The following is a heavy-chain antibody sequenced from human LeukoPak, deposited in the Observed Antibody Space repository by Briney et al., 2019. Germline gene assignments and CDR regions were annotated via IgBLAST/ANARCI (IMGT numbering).Heavy chain of an antibody. CDR3: ARDGDPRYSSSWYRDGGYAFDI. CDR2: IYYSGST. Sequence: PSETLSLTCTVSGGSISSSSYYWGWIRQPPGKGLEWIGSIYYSGSTYYNPSLKSRVTISVDTSKNQFSLKLSSVTAADTAVYYCARDGDPRYSSSWYRDGGYAFDIWGQGTMVTVSS. D-gene: IGHD6-13*01. V-gene: IGHV4-39*07. J-gene: IGHJ3*02. CDR1: GGSISSSSYY.